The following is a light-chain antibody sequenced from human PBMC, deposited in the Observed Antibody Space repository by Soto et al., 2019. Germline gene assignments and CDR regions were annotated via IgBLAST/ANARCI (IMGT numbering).Light chain of an antibody. CDR1: QDIGSS. Sequence: DIQMTQSPSSLSVSVGDRVTITCRASQDIGSSLGWFQQKPGKAPKSLIYAASTLQVGVPSRFSSSGSGTDFILTIGSLQPEDFVTYSCQQYNSYPRTFGQGTKVEIK. J-gene: IGKJ1*01. V-gene: IGKV1-16*01. CDR2: AAS. CDR3: QQYNSYPRT.